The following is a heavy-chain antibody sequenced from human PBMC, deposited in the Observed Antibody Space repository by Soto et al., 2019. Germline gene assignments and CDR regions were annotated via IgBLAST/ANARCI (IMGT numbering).Heavy chain of an antibody. D-gene: IGHD3-10*01. CDR1: GFTFSSYA. Sequence: ELQLLESGGGLVQPGGSLRLSCIASGFTFSSYAMTWVRQAPGKGLKWVSDISGSGGITYYADSVKGRFTISRDNSKNTLNLQMNSLRADDTAVYYCARARRGAPYYYTMDLWGQGTTVTVSS. CDR2: ISGSGGIT. CDR3: ARARRGAPYYYTMDL. J-gene: IGHJ6*02. V-gene: IGHV3-23*01.